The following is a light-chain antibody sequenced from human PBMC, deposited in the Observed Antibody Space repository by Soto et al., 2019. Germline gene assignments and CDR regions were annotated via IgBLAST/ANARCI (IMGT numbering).Light chain of an antibody. V-gene: IGKV1-39*01. CDR1: QRISTY. Sequence: DILLTQAPSSLSASVGDRITITCRASQRISTYLNWYQQKPGKAPELVIYTACSLESGVPSRFSGSGSGTDFTLTISSLQPEDLATYYCQQHYNTPWTFGQGTKVEIK. CDR2: TAC. J-gene: IGKJ1*01. CDR3: QQHYNTPWT.